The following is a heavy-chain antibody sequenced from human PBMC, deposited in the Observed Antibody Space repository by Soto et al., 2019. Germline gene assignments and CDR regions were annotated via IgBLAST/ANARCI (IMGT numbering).Heavy chain of an antibody. CDR1: GFTFSSYA. V-gene: IGHV3-23*01. J-gene: IGHJ6*02. CDR2: ISGSGGST. Sequence: PGGSLRPSCAASGFTFSSYAMSWVRQAPGKGLEWVSAISGSGGSTYYADSVKGRFTISRDNSKNTLYLQMNSLRAEDTAVYYCAKGREEYYGMDVWGQGTTVTVSS. CDR3: AKGREEYYGMDV.